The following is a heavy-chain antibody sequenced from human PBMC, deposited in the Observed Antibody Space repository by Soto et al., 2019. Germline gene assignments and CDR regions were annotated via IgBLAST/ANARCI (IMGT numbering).Heavy chain of an antibody. CDR3: AGGEVVRGVMPGMDV. D-gene: IGHD3-10*01. V-gene: IGHV1-69*12. CDR1: GGTFISYT. J-gene: IGHJ6*02. Sequence: QVHLVQSGAEVKKPGSSVKVSCKASGGTFISYTITWVRQAPGQGLEWMGGIIPIFGTQNYAQKFQGRVTITADESTSTAYRGLNSLRSEETAGYSGAGGEVVRGVMPGMDVWGLGTTVTVSS. CDR2: IIPIFGTQ.